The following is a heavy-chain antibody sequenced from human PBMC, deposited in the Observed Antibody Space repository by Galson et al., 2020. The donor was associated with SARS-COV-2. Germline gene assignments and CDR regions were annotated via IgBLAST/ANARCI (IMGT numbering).Heavy chain of an antibody. CDR1: GDSVSSNSAT. J-gene: IGHJ3*01. Sequence: SQTLSLTCAISGDSVSSNSATWSWIRQSPSRGLEWLGRTYYRSKWHYDYAGSVKSRIAFNPDTSKNHFSLQLTSVTPEDTAVYYCAGGVGTGVAFGVWGQGTMVTVSS. D-gene: IGHD1-1*01. CDR2: TYYRSKWHY. CDR3: AGGVGTGVAFGV. V-gene: IGHV6-1*01.